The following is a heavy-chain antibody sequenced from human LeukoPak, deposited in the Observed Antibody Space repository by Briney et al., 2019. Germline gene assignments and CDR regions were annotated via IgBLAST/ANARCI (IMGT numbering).Heavy chain of an antibody. Sequence: GGSLRLSCAASGFIFSNAWMSWVRQAPGKGLEWVGRIKSKTDGGTTDYAAPVKGRFTISRDNAERSLFLQMNSLTAEDTAVYYCAKGGSTSSWFWVDWGQGTLVTVSS. CDR2: IKSKTDGGTT. J-gene: IGHJ1*01. CDR1: GFIFSNAW. V-gene: IGHV3-15*01. D-gene: IGHD6-13*01. CDR3: AKGGSTSSWFWVD.